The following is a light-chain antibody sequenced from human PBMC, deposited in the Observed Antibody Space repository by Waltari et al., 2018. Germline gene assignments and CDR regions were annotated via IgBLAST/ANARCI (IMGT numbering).Light chain of an antibody. CDR1: QSITKKF. Sequence: VLTQSPGTLSLSPGERATLSCRASQSITKKFFAWYQQKPGQAPRLLIYGASSRAAGIPDRFSGSGSGTGFTLTISRLEPEDSAVYYCQQYGSSVMYTFGQGTKLEIK. CDR2: GAS. J-gene: IGKJ2*01. V-gene: IGKV3-20*01. CDR3: QQYGSSVMYT.